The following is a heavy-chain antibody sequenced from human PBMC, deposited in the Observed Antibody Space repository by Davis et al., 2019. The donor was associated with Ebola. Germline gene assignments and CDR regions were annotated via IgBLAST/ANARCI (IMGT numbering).Heavy chain of an antibody. V-gene: IGHV3-7*01. J-gene: IGHJ4*02. CDR1: GFTFSDYW. CDR2: IKQDGSEK. Sequence: GGSLRLSCAASGFTFSDYWMTWVRQAPGKGLEWVANIKQDGSEKYYVDSVKGRFTISRDNSKNTLYLQMNSLRAEDTAVYYCVRDRDSSSWYIDYWGQGTLVTVSS. CDR3: VRDRDSSSWYIDY. D-gene: IGHD6-13*01.